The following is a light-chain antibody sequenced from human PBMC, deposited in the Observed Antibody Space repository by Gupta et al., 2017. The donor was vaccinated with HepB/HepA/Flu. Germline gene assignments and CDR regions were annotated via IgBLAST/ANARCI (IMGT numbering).Light chain of an antibody. CDR1: QSLLYTNGYHY. J-gene: IGKJ4*01. CDR3: RQTLEIPLT. V-gene: IGKV2-28*01. CDR2: LAS. Sequence: IVMSQSPLSLRVTPGEPASIPCRSSQSLLYTNGYHYLDWYLQRPGHSPQLLIYLASHRASGVPDRFSGSGSGTDFTLEISKVEAEDVGIYYCRQTLEIPLTFGGGTKVEIK.